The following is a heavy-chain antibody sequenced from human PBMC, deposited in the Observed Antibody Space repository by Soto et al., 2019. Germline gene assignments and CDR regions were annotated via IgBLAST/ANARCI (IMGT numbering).Heavy chain of an antibody. Sequence: TSETLSLTCAVYGGSFSGYYWSWIRQPPGKGLEWIGEINHSGSTNYNPSLKSRVTISVDMSKNQFSLKLSSVTAADTAVYYCALHTNDDILTGENWFDPWGQGTLVTVSS. J-gene: IGHJ5*02. CDR1: GGSFSGYY. CDR3: ALHTNDDILTGENWFDP. V-gene: IGHV4-34*01. CDR2: INHSGST. D-gene: IGHD3-9*01.